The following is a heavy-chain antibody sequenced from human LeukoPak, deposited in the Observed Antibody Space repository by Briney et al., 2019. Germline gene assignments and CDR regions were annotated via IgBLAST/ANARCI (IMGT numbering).Heavy chain of an antibody. V-gene: IGHV4-34*01. D-gene: IGHD6-25*01. J-gene: IGHJ3*02. Sequence: SETLSLTCAVYGGSFSEYYWSWIRQSPGKGLEWIAEISQSGSINYNPSLKSRVTISVDASKKQFSLKMSSVTAADTAMYYCARVPTGRNAVAAAARMGWNGAFDIWGQGTMVTVSS. CDR1: GGSFSEYY. CDR2: ISQSGSI. CDR3: ARVPTGRNAVAAAARMGWNGAFDI.